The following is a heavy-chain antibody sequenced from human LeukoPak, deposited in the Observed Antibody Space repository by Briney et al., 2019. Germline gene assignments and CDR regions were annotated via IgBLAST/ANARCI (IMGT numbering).Heavy chain of an antibody. J-gene: IGHJ4*02. V-gene: IGHV3-23*01. CDR1: GFTFSNYA. CDR3: AAELYSGSYGRCCSFAF. Sequence: PGGSLRLSCAASGFTFSNYALNWVRQAPGKGLEWVSSISGSGGSTYYADSVKGRFTISRDNSKNTLYLQMDSLRSEDTAVYYCAAELYSGSYGRCCSFAFWGQGTQVTVSS. D-gene: IGHD1-26*01. CDR2: ISGSGGST.